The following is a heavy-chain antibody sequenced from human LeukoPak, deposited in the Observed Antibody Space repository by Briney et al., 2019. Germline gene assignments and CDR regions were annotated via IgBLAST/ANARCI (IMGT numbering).Heavy chain of an antibody. V-gene: IGHV4-34*01. D-gene: IGHD3-9*01. J-gene: IGHJ4*02. Sequence: SETLSLTCAVYGGSFSGYYWSWIRQPPGKGLEWIGEINHSGSTNYNPSLKSRVTISVDTSKNQFSLKLRSVTAADTAVYYCARGRYFDWLLSYYFDYWGQGTLVTVSS. CDR2: INHSGST. CDR3: ARGRYFDWLLSYYFDY. CDR1: GGSFSGYY.